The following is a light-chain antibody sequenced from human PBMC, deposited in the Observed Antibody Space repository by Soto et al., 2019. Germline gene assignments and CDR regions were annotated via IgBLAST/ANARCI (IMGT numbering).Light chain of an antibody. CDR1: QSLLHSNGYNY. V-gene: IGKV2-28*01. J-gene: IGKJ1*01. CDR2: LGS. CDR3: MQALQTPVT. Sequence: DIVMTQSPLPLPVTPGEPASISCRSSQSLLHSNGYNYLDWYLQKPGQSPQLLIYLGSNRASGVPDRFSGSGSGTDFTLKISRVEAEDDGVYYCMQALQTPVTFGQWTKVYIK.